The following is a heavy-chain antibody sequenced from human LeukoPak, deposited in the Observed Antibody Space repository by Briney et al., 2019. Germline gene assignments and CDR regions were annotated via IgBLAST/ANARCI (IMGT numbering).Heavy chain of an antibody. CDR1: DFSVGSNY. J-gene: IGHJ6*03. V-gene: IGHV3-48*01. Sequence: GGSLRLSCAASDFSVGSNYMTWVRQAPGKGLEWVSYIISSSSTIYYADSVKGRFTISRDNAKNSLYLLMNSLRAEAAAVYYCSRDRILQLHYYMVGWGEGSNVTVSS. CDR2: IISSSSTI. D-gene: IGHD2-2*01. CDR3: SRDRILQLHYYMVG.